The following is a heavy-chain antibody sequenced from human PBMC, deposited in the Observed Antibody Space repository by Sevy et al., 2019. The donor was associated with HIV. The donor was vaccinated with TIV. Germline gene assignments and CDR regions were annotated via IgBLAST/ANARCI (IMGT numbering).Heavy chain of an antibody. D-gene: IGHD2-15*01. CDR3: AREGQWSHPGDY. CDR1: GFSFSSFW. V-gene: IGHV3-7*01. J-gene: IGHJ4*02. CDR2: IKEDGSEK. Sequence: GGSLRLSCAASGFSFSSFWMSWVRQSPGKGLEWVANIKEDGSEKYYVDSGKGRFTISRDNAKNSLYRQMNSLRAEDTAVYYCAREGQWSHPGDYWGQGTLVTVSS.